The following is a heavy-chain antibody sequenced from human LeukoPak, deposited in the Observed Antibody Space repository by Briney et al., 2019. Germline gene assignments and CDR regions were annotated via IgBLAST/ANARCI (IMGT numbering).Heavy chain of an antibody. V-gene: IGHV1-18*01. CDR3: ARDKGHGRFDP. J-gene: IGHJ5*02. CDR2: ISTYNGNT. CDR1: GYTFTTYG. Sequence: ASVKVSCKASGYTFTTYGISWVRQAPGQGLEWMGWISTYNGNTHYAQKLQGRVTMTTDTSTTTAYMELRSLRSDDTAVYYCARDKGHGRFDPWGQGTLVTVSS.